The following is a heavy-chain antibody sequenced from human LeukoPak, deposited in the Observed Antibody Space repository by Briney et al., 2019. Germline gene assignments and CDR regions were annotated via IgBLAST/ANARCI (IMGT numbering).Heavy chain of an antibody. J-gene: IGHJ3*02. CDR3: ARALRYCSGGSCLQDAFDI. V-gene: IGHV1-2*02. CDR2: INPNSGGT. CDR1: GYTFTGYY. D-gene: IGHD2-15*01. Sequence: GASVKVSCKASGYTFTGYYMHWVRQAPGQGLEWMGWINPNSGGTNYAQKFQGRVTMTRDTSISTAYMELSRLRSDDTAVYYCARALRYCSGGSCLQDAFDIWGQGTMVTVSS.